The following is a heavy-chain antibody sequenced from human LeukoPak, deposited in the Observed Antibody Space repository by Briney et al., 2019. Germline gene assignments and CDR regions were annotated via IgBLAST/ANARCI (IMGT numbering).Heavy chain of an antibody. CDR2: ISYDGSNK. CDR3: AKSSGYSSGWGHFDY. V-gene: IGHV3-30*18. D-gene: IGHD6-19*01. Sequence: GGSLRLSCAASGFTFSSYGMHWVRQAPGKGLEWVAVISYDGSNKYYADSVKGRFTISRDNSKNTLYLQMNSLRAEDTAVYYCAKSSGYSSGWGHFDYWGQGTLVTVSS. CDR1: GFTFSSYG. J-gene: IGHJ4*02.